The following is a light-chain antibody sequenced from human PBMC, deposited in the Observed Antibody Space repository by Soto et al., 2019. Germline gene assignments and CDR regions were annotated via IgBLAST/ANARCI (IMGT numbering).Light chain of an antibody. CDR2: AAY. Sequence: DSQMSQSPSTLSASVGDRFSIACRSIHNIYNYLNWYHQTPGKAPKLLIYAAYSLKSGVPSRFSGSGSGTDFTLTISSLQPEDFATYYCQQSYSTSWTFGQGTKVDIK. CDR1: HNIYNY. J-gene: IGKJ1*01. CDR3: QQSYSTSWT. V-gene: IGKV1-39*01.